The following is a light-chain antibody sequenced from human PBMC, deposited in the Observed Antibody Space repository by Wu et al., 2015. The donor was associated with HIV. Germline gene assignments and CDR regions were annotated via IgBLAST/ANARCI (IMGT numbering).Light chain of an antibody. Sequence: DIQMTQSPSTLSASVGDKITITCRASASIAGLLAWYQQKPGKAPKLLIYQSSNLENGISSRFIGSGSELTFSLTINNVQSDDFATYYCQQYNMYPWTFGQGTKVDIK. CDR3: QQYNMYPWT. V-gene: IGKV1-5*03. CDR2: QSS. CDR1: ASIAGL. J-gene: IGKJ1*01.